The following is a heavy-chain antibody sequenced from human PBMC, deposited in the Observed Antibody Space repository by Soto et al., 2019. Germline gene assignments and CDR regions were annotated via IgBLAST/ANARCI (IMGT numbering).Heavy chain of an antibody. Sequence: SEALSLTCTVSGGSISSGGYYWSWIRQHPGKGLEWIGYIYYSGSTYYNPSLKSRVTISVDTSKNQFSLKLSSVTAADTAVYYFARVGYCSGGSCYSYLFDYWGQGTLVTVS. CDR2: IYYSGST. D-gene: IGHD2-15*01. CDR3: ARVGYCSGGSCYSYLFDY. V-gene: IGHV4-31*03. J-gene: IGHJ4*02. CDR1: GGSISSGGYY.